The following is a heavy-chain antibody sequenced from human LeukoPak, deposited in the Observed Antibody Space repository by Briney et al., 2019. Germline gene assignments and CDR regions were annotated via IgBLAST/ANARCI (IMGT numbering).Heavy chain of an antibody. J-gene: IGHJ4*02. D-gene: IGHD3-16*02. CDR1: GFTFNSFA. CDR3: ARSLGVGGYTRYKGFDQ. Sequence: GGSLRLSRAASGFTFNSFAMNWVRPPPGEGLEWVSSISGSDGTSHYADFVKGRFTISRDNSKNTLYLQMNSLRAKDTAAYYCARSLGVGGYTRYKGFDQWGQGTLVVVSS. CDR2: ISGSDGTS. V-gene: IGHV3-23*01.